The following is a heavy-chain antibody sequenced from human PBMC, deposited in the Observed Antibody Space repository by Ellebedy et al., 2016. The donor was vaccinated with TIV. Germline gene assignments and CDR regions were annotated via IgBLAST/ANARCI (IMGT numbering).Heavy chain of an antibody. D-gene: IGHD6-6*01. CDR2: IHPRGGRT. CDR3: ARENSSSSNGAYVY. V-gene: IGHV1-46*01. Sequence: ASVKVSXXTSGYSFTSYYMHWVRHAPGQGLEWMGLIHPRGGRTSYAQNFQGRVTMTRATSTSTVYMELRSLRSEDTAVYYCARENSSSSNGAYVYWGQGTLVTVSS. J-gene: IGHJ4*02. CDR1: GYSFTSYY.